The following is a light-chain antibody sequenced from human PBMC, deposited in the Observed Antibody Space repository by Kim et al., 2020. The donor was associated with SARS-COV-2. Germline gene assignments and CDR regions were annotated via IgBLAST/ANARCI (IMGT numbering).Light chain of an antibody. V-gene: IGLV3-1*01. Sequence: SYELTQPPSVSVSPGQTATITCSGDKLGDKYACWYQLKPGQSPALVIYQDNKRPSGIPERFSGSNSGNTATLTISGTQAMDEADYYCQAWDSSTPHWVFGGGTQLTVL. J-gene: IGLJ3*02. CDR2: QDN. CDR3: QAWDSSTPHWV. CDR1: KLGDKY.